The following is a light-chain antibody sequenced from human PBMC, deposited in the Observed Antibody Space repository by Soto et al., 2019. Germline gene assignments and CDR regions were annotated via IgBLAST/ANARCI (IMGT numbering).Light chain of an antibody. V-gene: IGLV2-14*01. CDR2: DVS. Sequence: QSALTQPASVSGSPGQSITISCTGTSSDVGGYNYVSWYQQHPGKAPKLMIYDVSNRPSGVSNRFSGSQSGNTASLTISGLQAEDEADYYCSSYTSSSTLRVFGTGTKLTVL. CDR3: SSYTSSSTLRV. J-gene: IGLJ1*01. CDR1: SSDVGGYNY.